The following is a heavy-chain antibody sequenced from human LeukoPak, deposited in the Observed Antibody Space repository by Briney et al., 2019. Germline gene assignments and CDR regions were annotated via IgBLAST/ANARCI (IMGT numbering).Heavy chain of an antibody. D-gene: IGHD4-23*01. CDR2: ISYDGSNK. CDR3: AKDIDYGGNTGGFDY. CDR1: GFTFSSYG. V-gene: IGHV3-30*18. Sequence: GGSLRLSCAASGFTFSSYGMHWVRQAPGKGLEWVAVISYDGSNKYYADSVKGRFTISRDNAKNSLYLQMNSLRAEDMALYYCAKDIDYGGNTGGFDYWGQGTLVTVSS. J-gene: IGHJ4*02.